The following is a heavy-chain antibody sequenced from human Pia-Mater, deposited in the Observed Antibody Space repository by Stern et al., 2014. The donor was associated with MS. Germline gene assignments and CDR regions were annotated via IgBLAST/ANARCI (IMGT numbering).Heavy chain of an antibody. J-gene: IGHJ5*02. V-gene: IGHV4-39*01. CDR2: IYYSGST. D-gene: IGHD3-22*01. Sequence: QVQLQESGPGLVKPSETLSLTCTVSGGSISSSSYYWGWIRQPPGKGLEWIGRIYYSGSTYYNPSLKSGVTISEDTSKNQFSLKLSSVTAADTAVYYCARWAYSSGWYNWFDPWGQGTLVTVSS. CDR1: GGSISSSSYY. CDR3: ARWAYSSGWYNWFDP.